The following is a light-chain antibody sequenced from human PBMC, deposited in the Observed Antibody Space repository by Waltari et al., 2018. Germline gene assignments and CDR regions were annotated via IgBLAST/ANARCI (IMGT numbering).Light chain of an antibody. CDR1: NIETKS. V-gene: IGLV3-21*02. Sequence: SYVLTQPPSVSVAPGQTARITCGGNNIETKSVHWYHQRPGQAPVLVVYADSDRPSGIPERFSGSNSGNTATLAISRVEAGDEADYYCQVWESSSDHPGVFGGGTKLTVL. CDR2: ADS. CDR3: QVWESSSDHPGV. J-gene: IGLJ2*01.